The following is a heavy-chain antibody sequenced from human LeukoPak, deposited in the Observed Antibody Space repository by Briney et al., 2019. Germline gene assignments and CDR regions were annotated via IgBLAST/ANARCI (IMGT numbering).Heavy chain of an antibody. J-gene: IGHJ4*02. CDR1: GFTFSSYG. CDR2: IWYDGSNK. V-gene: IGHV3-33*01. D-gene: IGHD6-19*01. CDR3: AREDSSARFDD. Sequence: GGSLRLSCAASGFTFSSYGMNWARQAPGKGLEWVAVIWYDGSNKDYADSVKGRFTISRDNSKNTLYLQMNSLRAEDTAVYYCAREDSSARFDDWGQGTLVTVSS.